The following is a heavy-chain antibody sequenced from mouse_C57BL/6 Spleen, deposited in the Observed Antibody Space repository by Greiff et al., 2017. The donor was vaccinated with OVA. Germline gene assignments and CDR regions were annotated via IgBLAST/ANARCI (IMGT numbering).Heavy chain of an antibody. Sequence: VQLQQPGAELVKPGASVTLSCKASGYTFTSYWMHWVKQRPGQGLEWIGMIHPNSGSTNYNEKFKSKATLTVDKSSSTAYMQLSSLTSEDSAVYYCASITTVGYAMDYWGQGTSVTVSS. J-gene: IGHJ4*01. CDR1: GYTFTSYW. CDR2: IHPNSGST. D-gene: IGHD1-1*01. V-gene: IGHV1-64*01. CDR3: ASITTVGYAMDY.